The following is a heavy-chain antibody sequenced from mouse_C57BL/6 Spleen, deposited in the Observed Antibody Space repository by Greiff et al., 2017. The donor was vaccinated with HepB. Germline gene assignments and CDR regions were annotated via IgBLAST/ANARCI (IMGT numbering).Heavy chain of an antibody. J-gene: IGHJ4*01. Sequence: EVNLVESGGGLVQPGGSLKLSCAASGFTFSDYYMYWVRQTPEKRLEWVAYISNGGGSTYYPDTVKGRFTISRDNAKNTLYLQMSRLKSEDTAMYYCARGDITTVEGYAMDYWGQGTSVTVSS. CDR3: ARGDITTVEGYAMDY. V-gene: IGHV5-12*01. D-gene: IGHD1-1*01. CDR1: GFTFSDYY. CDR2: ISNGGGST.